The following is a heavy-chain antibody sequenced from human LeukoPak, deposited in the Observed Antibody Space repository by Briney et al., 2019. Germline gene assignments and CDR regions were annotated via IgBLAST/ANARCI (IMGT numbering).Heavy chain of an antibody. Sequence: ASVKVSCKASGYTFTSFDFNWVRQATGQGLEWMGWMKSNNGHTGYAQKFQGRVTMTRDTSISTAYMGLSSLTFEDTAGYYCARGPPNWGMVGYWGQGTLVTVSS. CDR1: GYTFTSFD. CDR2: MKSNNGHT. J-gene: IGHJ4*02. CDR3: ARGPPNWGMVGY. D-gene: IGHD7-27*01. V-gene: IGHV1-8*01.